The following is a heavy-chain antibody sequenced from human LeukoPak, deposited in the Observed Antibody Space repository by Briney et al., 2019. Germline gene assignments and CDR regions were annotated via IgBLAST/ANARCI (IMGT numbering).Heavy chain of an antibody. CDR2: IIPIFGTA. Sequence: SVKVSCKAFGGTFSSYAISWVRQAPGQGLEWMGGIIPIFGTANYAQKFQGRVTITADESTSTAYMELSSLRSEDTAVYYCARTDRPEYYDFWSGYYTPFDYWGQGTLVTVSS. J-gene: IGHJ4*02. V-gene: IGHV1-69*13. CDR3: ARTDRPEYYDFWSGYYTPFDY. CDR1: GGTFSSYA. D-gene: IGHD3-3*01.